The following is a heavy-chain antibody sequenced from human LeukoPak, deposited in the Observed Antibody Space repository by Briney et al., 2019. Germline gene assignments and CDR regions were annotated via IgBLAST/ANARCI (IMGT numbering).Heavy chain of an antibody. CDR3: ARDCEWELLKANAFDI. V-gene: IGHV3-21*01. CDR2: ISSSSNFI. CDR1: GFTFSSYT. D-gene: IGHD1-26*01. Sequence: GGSLRLSCAASGFTFSSYTMNWVRQAPGKGLEWVSSISSSSNFIYYPDSLKGRFTIPRDNAKTSLYLQMNSMRADDTAVYYCARDCEWELLKANAFDIWGQGTMVTASS. J-gene: IGHJ3*02.